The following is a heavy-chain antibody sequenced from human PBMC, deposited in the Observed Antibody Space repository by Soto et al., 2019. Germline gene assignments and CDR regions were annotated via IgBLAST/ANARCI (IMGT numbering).Heavy chain of an antibody. CDR3: ARRGGDTAMVRKNYYGMDV. V-gene: IGHV5-10-1*01. D-gene: IGHD5-18*01. CDR1: GYSFTSYW. CDR2: IDPSDSYT. Sequence: PGESLKISCKGSGYSFTSYWISWVRQMPGKGLEWMGRIDPSDSYTNYSPSFQGHVTISADKSISTAYLQWGSLKASDTAMYYCARRGGDTAMVRKNYYGMDVWGQGTTVTVSS. J-gene: IGHJ6*02.